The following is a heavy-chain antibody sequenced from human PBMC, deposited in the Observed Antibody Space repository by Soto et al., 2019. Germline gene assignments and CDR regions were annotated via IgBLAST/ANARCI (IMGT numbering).Heavy chain of an antibody. CDR1: GGSFSGYY. CDR3: ARAFMYYDFWSGYKNSYYYGMDV. D-gene: IGHD3-3*01. Sequence: LSLTCAVYGGSFSGYYWSWIRQPPGKGLEWIGEINHSGSTNYNPSLKSRVTISVDTSKNQFSLKLSSVTAADTAVYYCARAFMYYDFWSGYKNSYYYGMDVWGQGTTVTVSS. CDR2: INHSGST. J-gene: IGHJ6*02. V-gene: IGHV4-34*01.